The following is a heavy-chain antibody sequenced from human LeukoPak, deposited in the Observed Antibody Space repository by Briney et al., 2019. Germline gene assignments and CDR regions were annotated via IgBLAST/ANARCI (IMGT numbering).Heavy chain of an antibody. CDR1: GFTFSSYW. D-gene: IGHD3-10*01. CDR2: INSDGSTT. V-gene: IGHV3-74*01. J-gene: IGHJ4*02. CDR3: AKDLHYGSADY. Sequence: GGSLRLSCAASGFTFSSYWMHWVRQAPGKGLVWVSRINSDGSTTSYADSVKGRFTISRDNAKNALYLQMNSLRAEDTAVYYCAKDLHYGSADYWGQGTLVTVSS.